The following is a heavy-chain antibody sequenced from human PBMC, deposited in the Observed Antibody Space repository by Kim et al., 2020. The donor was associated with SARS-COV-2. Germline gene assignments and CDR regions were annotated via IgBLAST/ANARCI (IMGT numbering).Heavy chain of an antibody. CDR3: ARGRGSGIKADY. Sequence: GDAQKFQGRVTRTRNTSISTAYMELSSLRSEDTAVYYCARGRGSGIKADYWGQGTLVTVSS. J-gene: IGHJ4*02. V-gene: IGHV1-8*01. D-gene: IGHD1-26*01.